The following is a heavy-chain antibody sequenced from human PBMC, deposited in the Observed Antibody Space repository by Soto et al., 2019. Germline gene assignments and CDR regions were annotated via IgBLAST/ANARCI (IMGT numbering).Heavy chain of an antibody. Sequence: QVQLVQSGAEVKKPGASVNVSCKASAYTLSDYYMFWVRQAPGQGLEWMGWINPNRGGTRFAEKFQGRVTMTRDTSINTAYMELSSLRSDDTAVYFCASGPEISGVVNGAFDIWGQGTMVIVSS. CDR3: ASGPEISGVVNGAFDI. CDR2: INPNRGGT. V-gene: IGHV1-2*02. J-gene: IGHJ3*02. CDR1: AYTLSDYY. D-gene: IGHD3-3*01.